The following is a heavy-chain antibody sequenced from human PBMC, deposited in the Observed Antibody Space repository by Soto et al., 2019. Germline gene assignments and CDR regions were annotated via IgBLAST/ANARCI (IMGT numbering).Heavy chain of an antibody. Sequence: NPSETLSLTCAVYGGSFSGYYWTWIRQPPGTGLEWIGEINHSGSTNYNPSLKSRVTISVDTSKNQYSLKLTSVTAADTAVYYCARDKITGLFDYWGKGTLVTVPS. V-gene: IGHV4-34*01. CDR1: GGSFSGYY. CDR2: INHSGST. CDR3: ARDKITGLFDY. J-gene: IGHJ4*02. D-gene: IGHD2-8*02.